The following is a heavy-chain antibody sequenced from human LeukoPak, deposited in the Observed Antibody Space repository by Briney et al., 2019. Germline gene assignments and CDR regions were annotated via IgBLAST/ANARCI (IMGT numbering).Heavy chain of an antibody. CDR2: IKQDGGET. CDR3: ARSGRRGYSYGYRFKYYFDY. V-gene: IGHV3-7*01. J-gene: IGHJ4*02. CDR1: GFTFSSHW. Sequence: GGSLRLSCAASGFTFSSHWMSWVRQAPGKGLEWVANIKQDGGETYYVDSVKGRFTISRDNTKNSLDLQMNSLRAEDTAVYYCARSGRRGYSYGYRFKYYFDYWGQGTLVTVSS. D-gene: IGHD5-18*01.